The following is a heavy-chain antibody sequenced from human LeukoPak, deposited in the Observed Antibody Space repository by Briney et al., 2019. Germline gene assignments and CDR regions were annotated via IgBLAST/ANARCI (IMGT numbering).Heavy chain of an antibody. J-gene: IGHJ4*02. CDR1: GGSISSGSYY. V-gene: IGHV4-61*02. CDR3: ARDVDTAISGY. CDR2: IYTSGST. Sequence: PSQTLSLTCTVSGGSISSGSYYWSWIRQPAGKGLEWIGRIYTSGSTNYNPSLKSRVTISVDTSKNQFSLKLSSVTAADTAVYYCARDVDTAISGYWGQGTLVTVSS. D-gene: IGHD5-18*01.